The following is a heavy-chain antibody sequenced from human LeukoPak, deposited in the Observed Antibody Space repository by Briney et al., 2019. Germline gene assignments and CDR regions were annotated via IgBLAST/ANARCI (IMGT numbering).Heavy chain of an antibody. CDR1: GYTFTSYG. D-gene: IGHD3-10*01. CDR2: ISAYNGNT. CDR3: AKQGLYGSGSPKYFQH. J-gene: IGHJ1*01. V-gene: IGHV1-18*01. Sequence: ASVKVSCKASGYTFTSYGISWVRQAPGQGLEWMGWISAYNGNTNYAQKLQGRVTMTTDTSTSTAYMELRSLRSDDTAVYYCAKQGLYGSGSPKYFQHWGQGTLVTVSS.